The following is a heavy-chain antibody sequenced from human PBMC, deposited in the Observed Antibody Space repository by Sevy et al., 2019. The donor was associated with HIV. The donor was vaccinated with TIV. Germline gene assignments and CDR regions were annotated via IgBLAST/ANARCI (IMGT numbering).Heavy chain of an antibody. CDR2: ISSSSSYI. CDR1: GFTFNIYT. Sequence: GSLRLSCAASGFTFNIYTMNWVRQAPGKGLEWVSSISSSSSYIYDADSLKGRFTVSSDNATNSLYPQMNSLRAEDTAVYYCARASQQLVLLREYYFDYWGQGTLVTVSS. J-gene: IGHJ4*02. D-gene: IGHD6-13*01. V-gene: IGHV3-21*06. CDR3: ARASQQLVLLREYYFDY.